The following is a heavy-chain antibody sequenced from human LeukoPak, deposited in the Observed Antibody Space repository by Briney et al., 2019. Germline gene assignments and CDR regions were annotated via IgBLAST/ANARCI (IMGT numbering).Heavy chain of an antibody. V-gene: IGHV4-61*02. D-gene: IGHD3-9*01. Sequence: PSETLSLTCTASGVSISSGSYYWSWIRHPAGTALEWIGRIYTSGSTNYNPSLKSRVTISVDTSKNQFSLKLSSVTAADTAVYYCARYFGRWDFDYWGQGTLVTVSS. CDR1: GVSISSGSYY. CDR2: IYTSGST. J-gene: IGHJ4*02. CDR3: ARYFGRWDFDY.